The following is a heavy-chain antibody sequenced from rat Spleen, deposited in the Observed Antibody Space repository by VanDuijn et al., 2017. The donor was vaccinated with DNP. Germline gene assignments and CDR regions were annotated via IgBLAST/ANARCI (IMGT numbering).Heavy chain of an antibody. V-gene: IGHV5S10*01. J-gene: IGHJ3*01. Sequence: VQLKESGPGLVQPSQTLSLTCTVSGFSLTSYTVSWVRQPPGKGLEWVAVIIYDGSNTHYRDSVKGRFTISRENAKSTLYLQMDSLRSEDTATYYCATVHYYDGTRFAYWGQGTLVTVSS. D-gene: IGHD1-12*02. CDR1: GFSLTSYT. CDR2: IIYDGSNT. CDR3: ATVHYYDGTRFAY.